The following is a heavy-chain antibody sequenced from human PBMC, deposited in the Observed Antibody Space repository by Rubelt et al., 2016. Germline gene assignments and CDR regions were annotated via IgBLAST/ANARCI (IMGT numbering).Heavy chain of an antibody. CDR2: ISRSGTSI. Sequence: ESGGGLVKPGGSLRLSCAASGFTFSSYSMNWVRQAPGKGLEWVSSISRSGTSIYYADSVRGRFTISRDNSKNTPYLQMNTLRAEDTAVYYCATVANGNTIAFDIWGQGTMVTVSS. D-gene: IGHD3-3*01. V-gene: IGHV3-21*01. J-gene: IGHJ3*02. CDR1: GFTFSSYS. CDR3: ATVANGNTIAFDI.